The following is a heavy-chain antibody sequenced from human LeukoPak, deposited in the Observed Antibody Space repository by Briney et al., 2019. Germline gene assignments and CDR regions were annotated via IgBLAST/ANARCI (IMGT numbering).Heavy chain of an antibody. D-gene: IGHD6-19*01. Sequence: ASVKVSCKASGYTFTSYGISWVRQAPGQGLEWMGWISAYNGNTNYAQKLQGRVTMTTDTSTSTAYMELRSLRSDDTAVYYRARDIEQWLTPYYYYGMDVWGQGTTVTVSS. V-gene: IGHV1-18*01. CDR1: GYTFTSYG. CDR2: ISAYNGNT. J-gene: IGHJ6*02. CDR3: ARDIEQWLTPYYYYGMDV.